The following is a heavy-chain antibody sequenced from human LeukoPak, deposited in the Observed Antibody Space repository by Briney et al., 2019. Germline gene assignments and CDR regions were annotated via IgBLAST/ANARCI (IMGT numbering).Heavy chain of an antibody. CDR3: AREARGSGRDFDY. Sequence: GGSLRLSCAASGFSFSDFYMSWIRQAPGMGLEWIAYICTRSNPIYHADSVKGRVTISRDDAKNSLYLQMNSLRDEDTAVYFCAREARGSGRDFDYWGQGILVTVSS. D-gene: IGHD1-26*01. CDR1: GFSFSDFY. CDR2: ICTRSNPI. J-gene: IGHJ4*02. V-gene: IGHV3-11*01.